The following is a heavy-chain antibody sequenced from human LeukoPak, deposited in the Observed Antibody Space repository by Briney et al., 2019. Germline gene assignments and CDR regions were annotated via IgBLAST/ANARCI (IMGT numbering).Heavy chain of an antibody. D-gene: IGHD5-18*01. Sequence: GESLKISCKGSGYSFSTYGCGGVGQMPGKGREGMGIIYPGDSHARHSPSLQGQVPVSAAKSIRTAYLQWSSLKASDTALYYCARQLPNQHWYFHLWGRGTLVTVSS. CDR3: ARQLPNQHWYFHL. J-gene: IGHJ2*01. CDR1: GYSFSTYG. V-gene: IGHV5-51*01. CDR2: IYPGDSHA.